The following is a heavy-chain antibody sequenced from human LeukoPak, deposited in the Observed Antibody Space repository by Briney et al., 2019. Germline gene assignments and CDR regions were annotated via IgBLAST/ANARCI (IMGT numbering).Heavy chain of an antibody. CDR2: ICSTGNCL. V-gene: IGHV3-21*01. CDR1: EFSIKTYN. J-gene: IGHJ3*02. CDR3: ARDQAPGIGFADAFDI. Sequence: GGSLRLSCVASEFSIKTYNMSWVRQAPGKGLEWVSSICSTGNCLYYSDSVNDRFTVSRNNGKNSLYLQMNSLRIEDTAVYYCARDQAPGIGFADAFDIWGQGKMITVSS. D-gene: IGHD6-25*01.